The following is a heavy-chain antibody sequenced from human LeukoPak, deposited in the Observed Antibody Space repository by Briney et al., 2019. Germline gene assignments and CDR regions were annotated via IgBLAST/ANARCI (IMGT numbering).Heavy chain of an antibody. CDR3: ARDMIVVVPAAIRDYYYGMDV. J-gene: IGHJ6*02. CDR2: ISYDGSNK. Sequence: PGGSLRLSCAASGFTFSSYGMHWVRQAPGKGLEWVAVISYDGSNKYYADSVKGRFNISRDNSKNTLYLQMNSLRAEDTAVYYCARDMIVVVPAAIRDYYYGMDVWGQGTTVTVSS. D-gene: IGHD2-2*02. V-gene: IGHV3-30-3*01. CDR1: GFTFSSYG.